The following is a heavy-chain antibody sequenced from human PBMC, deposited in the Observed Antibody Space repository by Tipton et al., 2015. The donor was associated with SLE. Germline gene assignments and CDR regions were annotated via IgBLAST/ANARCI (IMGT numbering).Heavy chain of an antibody. CDR1: GGSISSGDYY. CDR2: IYYSGNT. V-gene: IGHV4-30-4*01. Sequence: TLSLTCTVSGGSISSGDYYWSWIRQPPGKGLEWIGFIYYSGNTYYNPSLKSRVTISVDTSKNQFSLKLSAVTAADTAVYYCARSDYDFWSGHWAVNWFDPWGQGTLVTVSS. J-gene: IGHJ5*02. CDR3: ARSDYDFWSGHWAVNWFDP. D-gene: IGHD3-3*01.